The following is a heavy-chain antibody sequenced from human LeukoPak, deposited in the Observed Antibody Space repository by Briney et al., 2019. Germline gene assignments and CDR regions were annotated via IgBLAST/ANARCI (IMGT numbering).Heavy chain of an antibody. Sequence: PGGSLRLSCSASGFTFSRYAMHWVRQSPGKGLECVSGISSSGERTYYADSVKGRFTISRDNSRRTLYHQMTRLTPGDRAGYYCMKEFELNITCYQCYFDSGGERTLVTLST. CDR3: MKEFELNITCYQCYFDS. CDR1: GFTFSRYA. J-gene: IGHJ4*02. D-gene: IGHD2-15*01. CDR2: ISSSGERT. V-gene: IGHV3-64D*06.